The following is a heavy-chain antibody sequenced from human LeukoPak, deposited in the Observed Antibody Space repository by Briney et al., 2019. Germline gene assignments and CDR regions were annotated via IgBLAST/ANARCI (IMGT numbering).Heavy chain of an antibody. CDR2: TNTGGSIT. J-gene: IGHJ5*02. CDR1: GFSFSTYW. D-gene: IGHD3-16*01. CDR3: GRDLGGRGGA. V-gene: IGHV3-74*01. Sequence: GGSLRLSCAASGFSFSTYWMHSVRQVPGTGLVLVSRTNTGGSITDYADSVKRRFTISRDNAKDTLYLQMNSLRPEDTAVYYCGRDLGGRGGAWGQGTLVTVSS.